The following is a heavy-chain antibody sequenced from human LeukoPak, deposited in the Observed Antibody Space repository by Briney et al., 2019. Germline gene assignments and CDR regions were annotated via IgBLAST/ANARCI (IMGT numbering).Heavy chain of an antibody. J-gene: IGHJ4*02. CDR1: GFTFDDYA. CDR2: ISGDGGST. CDR3: AKESVRYSSSGEGQK. D-gene: IGHD6-13*01. V-gene: IGHV3-43*02. Sequence: GGSLRLSCAASGFTFDDYAMHWVRQAPGKGLEWVSLISGDGGSTYYADSVKGRFTISRDNSKNTLYLQMNSLRAEDTAVYYCAKESVRYSSSGEGQKWGQGTLVTVSS.